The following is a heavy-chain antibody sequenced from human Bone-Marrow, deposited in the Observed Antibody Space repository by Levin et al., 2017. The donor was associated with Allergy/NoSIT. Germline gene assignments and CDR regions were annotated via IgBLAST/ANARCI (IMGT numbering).Heavy chain of an antibody. Sequence: PGGSLRLSCAASGFTFSSYAMSWVRQAPGKGLEWVSAISGSGGSTYYADSVKGRFTISRDNSKNTLYLQMNSLRAEDTAVYYCAKKGGGDCSSTSCYGGPDSWGQGTLVTVSS. V-gene: IGHV3-23*01. D-gene: IGHD2-2*01. CDR3: AKKGGGDCSSTSCYGGPDS. J-gene: IGHJ4*02. CDR2: ISGSGGST. CDR1: GFTFSSYA.